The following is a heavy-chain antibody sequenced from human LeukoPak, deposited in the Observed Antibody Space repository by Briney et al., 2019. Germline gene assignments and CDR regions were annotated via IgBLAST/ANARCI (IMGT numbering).Heavy chain of an antibody. CDR1: GGTFSSYA. J-gene: IGHJ6*02. CDR3: ARYDFWSGPHYYYYGMDV. D-gene: IGHD3-3*01. CDR2: IIPILGIA. Sequence: GASVKVSCKASGGTFSSYAISWVRQAPGQGLEWMGRIIPILGIANYAQKFQGRVTITADKSTSTAYMELSSLRSEDTAVYYCARYDFWSGPHYYYYGMDVWGQGTTVTVS. V-gene: IGHV1-69*04.